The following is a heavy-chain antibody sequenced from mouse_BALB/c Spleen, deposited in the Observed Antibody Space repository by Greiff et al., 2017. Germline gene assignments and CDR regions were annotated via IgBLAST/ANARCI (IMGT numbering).Heavy chain of an antibody. D-gene: IGHD2-1*01. J-gene: IGHJ4*01. Sequence: VQLKQSGPELVKPGASVEISCKASGYSFTSYYMHWVKQSHGKSLEWIGYIDPFNGGTSYNQKFKGKATLTVDKSSSTAYMHLSSLTSEDSAVYYCARFGNYGSYAMDYWGQGTSVTVSS. CDR2: IDPFNGGT. V-gene: IGHV1S135*01. CDR1: GYSFTSYY. CDR3: ARFGNYGSYAMDY.